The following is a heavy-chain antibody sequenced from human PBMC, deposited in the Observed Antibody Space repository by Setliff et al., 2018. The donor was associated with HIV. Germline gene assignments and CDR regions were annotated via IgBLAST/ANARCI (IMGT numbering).Heavy chain of an antibody. J-gene: IGHJ6*02. Sequence: GGSLRLSCAASGFTFSSFAMHWVRQAPGEGLEWVAAISYDGSNKYYADSVKGRFTISRDKSKNTLYLQMNSLRVEDTAVYYCARDLAGTPYYYYGMDVWGQGTTVTVSS. CDR3: ARDLAGTPYYYYGMDV. CDR2: ISYDGSNK. V-gene: IGHV3-30-3*01. CDR1: GFTFSSFA. D-gene: IGHD3-10*01.